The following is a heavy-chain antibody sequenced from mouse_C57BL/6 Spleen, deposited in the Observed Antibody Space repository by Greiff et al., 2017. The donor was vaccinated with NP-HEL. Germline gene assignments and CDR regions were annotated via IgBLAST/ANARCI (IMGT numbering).Heavy chain of an antibody. Sequence: QVQLQQSGAELVRPGASVTLSCKASGYTFTDYEMHWVKQTPVHGLEWIGAIDPETGGTAYNQKFKGKAILTADKSSSTAYMELRSLTSEDSAVYYCTESSTTVDYFDYWGQGTTLTVSS. CDR1: GYTFTDYE. CDR2: IDPETGGT. V-gene: IGHV1-15*01. D-gene: IGHD1-1*01. CDR3: TESSTTVDYFDY. J-gene: IGHJ2*01.